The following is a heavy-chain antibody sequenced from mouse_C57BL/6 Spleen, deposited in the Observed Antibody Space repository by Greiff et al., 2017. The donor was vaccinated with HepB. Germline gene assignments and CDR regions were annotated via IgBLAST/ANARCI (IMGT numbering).Heavy chain of an antibody. D-gene: IGHD2-4*01. V-gene: IGHV1-22*01. CDR2: INPNNGGT. CDR1: GYTFTDYN. Sequence: VHVKQSGPEPVKPGASVKMSCKASGYTFTDYNMHWVKQSHGKSLEWIGYINPNNGGTSYNQKFKGKATLTGNKSSITAYMEIRSLTSEDSAVYYWAGDYGDYWGQGTTLTVSS. J-gene: IGHJ2*01. CDR3: AGDYGDY.